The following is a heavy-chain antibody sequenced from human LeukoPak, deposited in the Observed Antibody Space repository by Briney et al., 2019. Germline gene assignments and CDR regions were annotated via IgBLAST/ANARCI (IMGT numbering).Heavy chain of an antibody. V-gene: IGHV3-21*01. CDR3: ARGGNGYDFYYYYYYGMDV. J-gene: IGHJ6*02. CDR1: GFTFSSYS. D-gene: IGHD5-12*01. Sequence: GGSLRLSCAASGFTFSSYSMNWVRQAPGKGLEWVSSISSSSSYIYYADSVKGRFTISRDNAKNSLYLQMNSLRAEDTAVYYCARGGNGYDFYYYYYYGMDVWGQGTTVTVSS. CDR2: ISSSSSYI.